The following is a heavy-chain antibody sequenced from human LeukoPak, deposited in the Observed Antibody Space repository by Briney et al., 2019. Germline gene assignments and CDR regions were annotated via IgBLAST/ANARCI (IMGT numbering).Heavy chain of an antibody. CDR2: IYPGDSDT. Sequence: GESLQISCRGSGYSFTTYWIGWVRQVPGKGLEWMGIIYPGDSDTRYSPSFQGQVTISADKSISTAYLQWGSLKASDTAMYYCARRVLRDGYNYDYWGQGTLVTVSS. D-gene: IGHD5-24*01. CDR1: GYSFTTYW. V-gene: IGHV5-51*01. J-gene: IGHJ4*02. CDR3: ARRVLRDGYNYDY.